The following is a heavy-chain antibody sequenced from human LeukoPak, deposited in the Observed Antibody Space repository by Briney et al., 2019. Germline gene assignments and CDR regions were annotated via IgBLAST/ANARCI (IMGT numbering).Heavy chain of an antibody. CDR1: GFTFGDYA. CDR3: TRDPRHLSGMPSDY. Sequence: GGSLRLSCTASGFTFGDYAMSWFRQAPGKGLEGVGFIRSKAYGGTTEYAASVKGRFTISRDDSKSIAYLQMNSLKTEDTAVYYCTRDPRHLSGMPSDYWGQGTLVTVSS. D-gene: IGHD2-2*01. V-gene: IGHV3-49*03. J-gene: IGHJ4*02. CDR2: IRSKAYGGTT.